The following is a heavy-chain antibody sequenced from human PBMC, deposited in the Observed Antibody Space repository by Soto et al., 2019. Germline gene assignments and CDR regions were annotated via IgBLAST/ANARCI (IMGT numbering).Heavy chain of an antibody. CDR3: VRYNAASGSYYFDF. CDR1: GASVSSTSW. CDR2: INHRGSA. V-gene: IGHV4-4*02. Sequence: QVELQESGPGLVKPSGTLSLTCAVSGASVSSTSWWRWVRQPPGKEPEWLGEINHRGSANYNPSLKSRVNIGVDISKSQFSLRLTSVTTADTAVYYCVRYNAASGSYYFDFWGQGALVTVSS. D-gene: IGHD6-13*01. J-gene: IGHJ4*02.